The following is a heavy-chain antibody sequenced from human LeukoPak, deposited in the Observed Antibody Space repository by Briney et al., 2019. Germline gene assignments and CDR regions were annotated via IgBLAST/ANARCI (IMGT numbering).Heavy chain of an antibody. Sequence: TGGSLRLSCAASGFTFSSYSMNWVRQAPGKGLEWVSSISSSSSYIYYADSVKGRFTISRDNAKNSLYLQMNSLRAEDTAVHYCARVLMDYYDSSGYSLNAFDIWGQGTMVTVSS. CDR2: ISSSSSYI. J-gene: IGHJ3*02. V-gene: IGHV3-21*01. D-gene: IGHD3-22*01. CDR1: GFTFSSYS. CDR3: ARVLMDYYDSSGYSLNAFDI.